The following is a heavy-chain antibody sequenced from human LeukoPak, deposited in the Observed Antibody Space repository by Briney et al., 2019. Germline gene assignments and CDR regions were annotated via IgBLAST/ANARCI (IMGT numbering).Heavy chain of an antibody. Sequence: GASVKVSCKASGYTFTSYYMHWVRQAPGQGLEWMGIINPSGGSTSYAQKFQGRVTMTGDTSTSTVYMELSSLRSEDTAVYYCARGIYSSGWYQVFSVDHDYGMDVWGQGTTVTVSS. CDR3: ARGIYSSGWYQVFSVDHDYGMDV. CDR1: GYTFTSYY. CDR2: INPSGGST. J-gene: IGHJ6*02. V-gene: IGHV1-46*03. D-gene: IGHD6-19*01.